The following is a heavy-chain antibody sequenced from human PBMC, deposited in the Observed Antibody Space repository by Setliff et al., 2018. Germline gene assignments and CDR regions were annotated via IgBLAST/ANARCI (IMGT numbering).Heavy chain of an antibody. CDR1: GFTFSGSA. CDR3: AAAPAGSDVFDM. V-gene: IGHV3-73*01. D-gene: IGHD6-13*01. CDR2: IRSKSDSYAT. J-gene: IGHJ3*02. Sequence: RLSCAASGFTFSGSAMYWVRQASGKGLEWVGRIRSKSDSYATIYAASVRGRFTISRDDSKNTAYLQMNSLKTEDTAVYYCAAAPAGSDVFDMWGQGTMVTVS.